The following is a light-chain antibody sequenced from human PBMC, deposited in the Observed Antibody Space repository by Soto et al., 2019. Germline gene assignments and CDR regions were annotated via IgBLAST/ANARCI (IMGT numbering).Light chain of an antibody. V-gene: IGKV3D-20*02. J-gene: IGKJ5*01. CDR2: GAS. CDR3: QQRYHWPIT. CDR1: QSVSASY. Sequence: ENVLTQSPGTLSLSPGERATLSCKASQSVSASYLVWYQQKSGQAPRLLIYGASNRATGIPDRFSGSGSGTDFTLTISRLESEDFAVYYCQQRYHWPITFGQGTRLEIK.